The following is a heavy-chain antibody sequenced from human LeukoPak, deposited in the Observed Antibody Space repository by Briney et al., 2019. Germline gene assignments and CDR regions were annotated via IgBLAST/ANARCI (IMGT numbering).Heavy chain of an antibody. CDR1: GGSFSGYY. Sequence: SETLSLTCAVYGGSFSGYYWSWIRQPPGKGLEWIGEINHSGSTNYNPSLKSRVTISVDTSKNQFSLKLSSVTAADTAVYYCARLRRGYGCGYGPVDYWGQGTLVTVSS. J-gene: IGHJ4*02. V-gene: IGHV4-34*01. CDR2: INHSGST. D-gene: IGHD5-18*01. CDR3: ARLRRGYGCGYGPVDY.